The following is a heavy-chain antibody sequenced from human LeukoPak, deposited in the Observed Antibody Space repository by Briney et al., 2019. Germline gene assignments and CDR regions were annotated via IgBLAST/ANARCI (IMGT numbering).Heavy chain of an antibody. Sequence: ASVKVSCKASGYTFTSYGISWVRQAPGQGLEWMGWISAYNGNTNYAQKLQGRVTMTTDTSTSTAYMELRSLRSDDTAVYYCARGEYYYDSSGYYWGDYWGQGTLVTVSS. J-gene: IGHJ4*02. CDR2: ISAYNGNT. D-gene: IGHD3-22*01. CDR3: ARGEYYYDSSGYYWGDY. CDR1: GYTFTSYG. V-gene: IGHV1-18*01.